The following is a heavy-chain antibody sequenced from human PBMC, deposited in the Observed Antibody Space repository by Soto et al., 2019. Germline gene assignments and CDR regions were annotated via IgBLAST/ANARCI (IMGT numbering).Heavy chain of an antibody. D-gene: IGHD2-8*01. CDR3: AKNGLDNSPSAIDS. Sequence: EVQLLESGGGLAQPGGSLRLSFAASGFTFRNNVLSWVRQAPGKGLDWVSGITGSGRDTYYADSVKGRFTISRDNSKNMVFLQMNSLRAEDTALYYCAKNGLDNSPSAIDSWGPGTLVTVSS. J-gene: IGHJ4*02. V-gene: IGHV3-23*01. CDR1: GFTFRNNV. CDR2: ITGSGRDT.